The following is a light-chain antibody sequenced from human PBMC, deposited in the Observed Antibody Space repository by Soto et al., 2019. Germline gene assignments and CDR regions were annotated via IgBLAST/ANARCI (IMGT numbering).Light chain of an antibody. CDR3: QQYNNWPRT. CDR2: DAS. Sequence: EIVLTQSPVTLSLSPGERATLSCRASQSVSSYLAWYQQKPGQAPRLLIYDASNRATGIPARFSGSGSGTEFTLTINSLQSEDFAVYYCQQYNNWPRTFGQGTKVDIK. J-gene: IGKJ1*01. CDR1: QSVSSY. V-gene: IGKV3-11*01.